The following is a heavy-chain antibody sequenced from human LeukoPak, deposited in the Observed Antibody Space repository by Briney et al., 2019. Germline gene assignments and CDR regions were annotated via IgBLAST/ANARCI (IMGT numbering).Heavy chain of an antibody. Sequence: SQTLSLTCTVSGGSISSGDYYWSWIRQPPGKGLECIGYIYYSGSTYYNPSLKSRVTISVDTSKNQFSLKLSSVTAADTAVYYCARSTVTTDYYYGMDVWGQGTTVTVSS. D-gene: IGHD4-17*01. CDR3: ARSTVTTDYYYGMDV. J-gene: IGHJ6*02. CDR2: IYYSGST. V-gene: IGHV4-30-4*01. CDR1: GGSISSGDYY.